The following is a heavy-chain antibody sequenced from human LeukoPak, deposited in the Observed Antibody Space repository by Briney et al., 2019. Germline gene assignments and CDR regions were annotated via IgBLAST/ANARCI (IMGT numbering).Heavy chain of an antibody. V-gene: IGHV3-74*01. Sequence: GGSLRLSCAASGFTFSSYWMHWVRQAPGKGLVWVSRINSDGSSTSYADSVKGRFTISRDNAKNTLYLQMNSLRAEDTAVYYCARRAGAYSNPYDYWGQGTLVTVSS. J-gene: IGHJ4*02. CDR1: GFTFSSYW. D-gene: IGHD4/OR15-4a*01. CDR3: ARRAGAYSNPYDY. CDR2: INSDGSST.